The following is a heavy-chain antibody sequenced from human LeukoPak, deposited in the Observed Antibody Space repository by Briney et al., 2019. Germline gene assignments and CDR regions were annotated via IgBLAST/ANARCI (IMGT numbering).Heavy chain of an antibody. D-gene: IGHD4-11*01. CDR3: AKAKSYYSTYDY. V-gene: IGHV3-30-3*01. CDR1: GFTFSSQA. CDR2: ISNDGSKK. Sequence: GGSLRLSCAASGFTFSSQAMHWVRQDPGKGLEGVAVISNDGSKKYYAGSVKGRFTISRDDSNNTLYLQVNSLRAEDTAVYYCAKAKSYYSTYDYWGQGTLVTVSS. J-gene: IGHJ4*02.